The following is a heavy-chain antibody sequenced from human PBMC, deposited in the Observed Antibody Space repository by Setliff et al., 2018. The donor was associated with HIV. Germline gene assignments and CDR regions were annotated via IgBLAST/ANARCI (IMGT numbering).Heavy chain of an antibody. D-gene: IGHD6-13*01. J-gene: IGHJ3*02. CDR1: GYSFSTYW. CDR2: IYPAESDT. Sequence: PGESLKISCTGSGYSFSTYWIGWVRQMPGKGLEWMGIIYPAESDTRYSPSFQGQVAISADKSRSTAYLQWSTLKASDTAIYYCARHRHTAAGTLDAFDIWGQGTVVTVSS. V-gene: IGHV5-51*01. CDR3: ARHRHTAAGTLDAFDI.